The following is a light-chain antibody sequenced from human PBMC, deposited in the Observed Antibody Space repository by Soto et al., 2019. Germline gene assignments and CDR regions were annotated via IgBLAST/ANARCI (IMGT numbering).Light chain of an antibody. CDR3: QQLNSYPLT. J-gene: IGKJ4*01. CDR2: AAS. Sequence: DIQLTQSPSFLSASVGDRVTITCRASQGISSYLAWYQQKPGKAPKLLIYAASTLQSGVPSRFSGSGSGTEFTPTFTSLQPEDVAAYYCQQLNSYPLTFGGGTKVEIK. V-gene: IGKV1-9*01. CDR1: QGISSY.